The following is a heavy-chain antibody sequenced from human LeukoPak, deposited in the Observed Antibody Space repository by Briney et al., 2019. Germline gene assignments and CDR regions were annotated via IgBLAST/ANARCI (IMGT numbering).Heavy chain of an antibody. CDR1: GFSFNSYA. CDR3: AKGGGSYYNHYYMDV. Sequence: PGGSLRLSCAASGFSFNSYAMTWVRQAPGKGPEWVSTISGGGSSTYYADSVKGRFTISRDNSKSTLYLQMNSLRAEDTAVYYCAKGGGSYYNHYYMDVWGKGTAVTVSS. J-gene: IGHJ6*03. D-gene: IGHD3-16*01. V-gene: IGHV3-23*01. CDR2: ISGGGSST.